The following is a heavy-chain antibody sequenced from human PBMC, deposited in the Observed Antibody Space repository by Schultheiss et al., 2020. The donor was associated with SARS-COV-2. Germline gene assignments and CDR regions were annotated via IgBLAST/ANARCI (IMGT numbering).Heavy chain of an antibody. J-gene: IGHJ4*02. CDR1: GFTFSSYG. Sequence: GGSLRLSCAASGFTFSSYGIHWVRQAPGKGLEWVAVISYDGSNKYYADSVKGRFTISRDNSKNTLYLQMNSLRAEDTAVYYCAKGHYDSSGYQPFGYWGQGTLVTVSS. CDR2: ISYDGSNK. CDR3: AKGHYDSSGYQPFGY. D-gene: IGHD3-22*01. V-gene: IGHV3-30*18.